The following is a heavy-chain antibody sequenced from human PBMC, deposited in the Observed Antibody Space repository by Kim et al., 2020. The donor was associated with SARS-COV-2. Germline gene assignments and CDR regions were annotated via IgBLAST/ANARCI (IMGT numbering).Heavy chain of an antibody. V-gene: IGHV3-30*07. J-gene: IGHJ4*02. Sequence: VQGRFTLSRDNSKNTLYLQMNRLRAEDTAVYYCARDRRVNYYDSSGYFDYWGQGTLVTVSS. D-gene: IGHD3-22*01. CDR3: ARDRRVNYYDSSGYFDY.